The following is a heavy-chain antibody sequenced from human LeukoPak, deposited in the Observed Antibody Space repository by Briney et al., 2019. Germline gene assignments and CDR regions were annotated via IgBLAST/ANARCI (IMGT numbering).Heavy chain of an antibody. CDR2: IHYSGTT. V-gene: IGHV4-59*01. CDR3: AREGYYDILTGYWSDYYYGMDV. Sequence: SETLSLTCTVSGDSIDNYYWSWVRQSPGKELEWIGYIHYSGTTNCNPSLRSRVSISVDTSKNQLSLKLSSVTAADTAVYYCAREGYYDILTGYWSDYYYGMDVWGQGTTVTVSS. J-gene: IGHJ6*02. CDR1: GDSIDNYY. D-gene: IGHD3-9*01.